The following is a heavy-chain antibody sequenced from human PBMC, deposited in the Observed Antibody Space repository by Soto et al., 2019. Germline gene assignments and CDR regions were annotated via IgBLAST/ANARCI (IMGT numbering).Heavy chain of an antibody. CDR3: QGTSAKDY. CDR1: EFTVSNNY. CDR2: IYSGGST. D-gene: IGHD1-7*01. J-gene: IGHJ4*02. Sequence: EVQLVETGGGLFQPGGSLRLSCVVSEFTVSNNYMSWVRQAPGKGLEWVSLIYSGGSTYYADSVKGRFTISRDNSKNTLYLQMNSLRAKDTAIYYCQGTSAKDYWGRGTLVTVSS. V-gene: IGHV3-53*02.